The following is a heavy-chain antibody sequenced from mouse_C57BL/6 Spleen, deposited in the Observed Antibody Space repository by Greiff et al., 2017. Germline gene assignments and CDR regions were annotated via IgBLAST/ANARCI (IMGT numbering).Heavy chain of an antibody. D-gene: IGHD1-1*01. Sequence: EVQVVESEGGLVQPGSSMKLSCTASGFTFSDYYMAWVRQVPEKGLEWVANINYDGSSTYYLDSLKSRFIISRDNAKNILYLQMSSLKSEDTATYYCAREITTVVEGYFDVWGTGTTVTVSS. J-gene: IGHJ1*03. CDR3: AREITTVVEGYFDV. CDR1: GFTFSDYY. V-gene: IGHV5-16*01. CDR2: INYDGSST.